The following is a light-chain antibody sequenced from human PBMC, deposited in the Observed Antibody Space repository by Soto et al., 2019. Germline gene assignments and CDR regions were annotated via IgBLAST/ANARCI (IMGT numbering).Light chain of an antibody. CDR2: DAS. CDR1: QNVRFY. V-gene: IGKV3-11*01. Sequence: EIVLTQSPATLSLSPGERATLSCRASQNVRFYLAWYQQKPGQTPRLLIYDASKRASGIPDRFSGSGSGTDFPLTISSLEPEDFAVYCCQQRNNWSWTFGRGTKGEVK. CDR3: QQRNNWSWT. J-gene: IGKJ1*01.